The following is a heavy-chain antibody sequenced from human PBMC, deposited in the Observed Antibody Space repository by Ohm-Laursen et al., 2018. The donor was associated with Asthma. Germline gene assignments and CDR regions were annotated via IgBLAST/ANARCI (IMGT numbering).Heavy chain of an antibody. D-gene: IGHD6-19*01. V-gene: IGHV3-11*01. Sequence: SLRLSCSASGFTFSDYYMSWIRQAPGKGLEWVSYISSSGSTIYYADSVKGRFTISRDNAKNSLYLQMNSLRAEDTAVYYCARDLGIAVAGPDYWGQGTLVTVSS. CDR3: ARDLGIAVAGPDY. CDR1: GFTFSDYY. CDR2: ISSSGSTI. J-gene: IGHJ4*02.